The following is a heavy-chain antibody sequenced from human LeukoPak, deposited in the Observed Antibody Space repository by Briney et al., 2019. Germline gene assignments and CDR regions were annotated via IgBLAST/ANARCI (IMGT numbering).Heavy chain of an antibody. CDR1: GFTFSSNY. D-gene: IGHD5-18*01. CDR2: IYSDGRI. J-gene: IGHJ4*02. V-gene: IGHV3-53*01. Sequence: PGGSLRLSCAASGFTFSSNYMSWVRQAPGKGLEWVSVIYSDGRIHSADSVTGRFTISRDDSKNTLSLQMNSLRAEDTAVYYCARESGYSYGLAGFFDYWGQGTLVTVSS. CDR3: ARESGYSYGLAGFFDY.